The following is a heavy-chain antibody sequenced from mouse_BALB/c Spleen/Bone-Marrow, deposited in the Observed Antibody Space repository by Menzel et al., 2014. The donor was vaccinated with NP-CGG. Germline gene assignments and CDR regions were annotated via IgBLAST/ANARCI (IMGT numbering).Heavy chain of an antibody. V-gene: IGHV1-54*03. J-gene: IGHJ4*01. CDR2: INPGSGGI. CDR1: GYAFTNYL. Sequence: VQLQESRTDLVRPGTSVKVSCKASGYAFTNYLIEWIKQRPGQGLEWIGVINPGSGGINYNERFKGKATLTADKSSSTAYMQLSSLTSDDSAVYFCARSIYDGYSEAMDYWGQGTSVTVSS. CDR3: ARSIYDGYSEAMDY. D-gene: IGHD2-3*01.